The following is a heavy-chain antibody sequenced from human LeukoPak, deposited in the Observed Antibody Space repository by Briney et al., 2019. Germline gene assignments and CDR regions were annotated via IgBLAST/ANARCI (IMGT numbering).Heavy chain of an antibody. CDR3: ARVSGSIVARLAWFDS. CDR1: GYTFTSYY. V-gene: IGHV1-46*01. D-gene: IGHD6-6*01. J-gene: IGHJ5*01. CDR2: INPSGGST. Sequence: ASVKVSCKASGYTFTSYYMHWVRQAPGQGLEWMGIINPSGGSTSYAQKFQGRVTMTTDSSTSTAYMELRSLRSDDTAVYYCARVSGSIVARLAWFDSWGQGTLVTVSS.